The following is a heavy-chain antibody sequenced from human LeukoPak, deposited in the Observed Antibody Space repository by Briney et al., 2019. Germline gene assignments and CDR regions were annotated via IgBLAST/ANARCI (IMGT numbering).Heavy chain of an antibody. D-gene: IGHD3-22*01. Sequence: PSETLSLTCAVSGGSISSGGYSWSWIRQPPGNGLEWIGYIYYSGSTYYNPSLKSRVTISVDTSKNQFSLKLSSVTAADTAVYYCARAYYYDRPLDAFDIWGQGTMVTVSS. CDR2: IYYSGST. CDR1: GGSISSGGYS. J-gene: IGHJ3*02. V-gene: IGHV4-30-4*07. CDR3: ARAYYYDRPLDAFDI.